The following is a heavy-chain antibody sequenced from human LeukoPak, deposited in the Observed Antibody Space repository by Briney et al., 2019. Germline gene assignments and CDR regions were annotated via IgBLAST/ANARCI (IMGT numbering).Heavy chain of an antibody. V-gene: IGHV4-30-4*01. Sequence: SQTLSLTCTASGGSISSGDYYWSWIRQPPGKGLEWIGYIYNSGSAYYTPSLKSRLTLSVDTSKNQFSLELSSVTAADAAVYYCARRLDYSGSGTFSFDPWGQGALVTVSP. J-gene: IGHJ5*02. CDR1: GGSISSGDYY. D-gene: IGHD3-10*01. CDR2: IYNSGSA. CDR3: ARRLDYSGSGTFSFDP.